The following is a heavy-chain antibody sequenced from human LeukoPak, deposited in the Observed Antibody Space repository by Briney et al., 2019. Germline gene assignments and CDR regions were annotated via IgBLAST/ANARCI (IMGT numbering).Heavy chain of an antibody. CDR1: GGSISSSNW. V-gene: IGHV4-4*02. CDR3: ARATASGLLWFGELRGAGLGY. D-gene: IGHD3-10*01. J-gene: IGHJ4*02. Sequence: SETLSLTCAVSGGSISSSNWWSWVRQPPGKGLEWIGEIYHSGSTNYNPSLKSRVTISVDKSKNQFSLKLSSVTAADTAVYYCARATASGLLWFGELRGAGLGYWGQGTLVTVSS. CDR2: IYHSGST.